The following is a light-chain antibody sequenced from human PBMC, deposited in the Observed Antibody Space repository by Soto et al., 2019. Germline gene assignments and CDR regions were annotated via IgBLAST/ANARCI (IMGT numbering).Light chain of an antibody. Sequence: DIQMTQSPSTLSASVGDRVTITCRASQSISSWVAWYQQKPGRAPKLLIYDASTLESGVPSRFSGSGSETEFTLTISRLQPDDFATYFCHSRAFGQGTRLEIK. CDR3: HSRA. J-gene: IGKJ5*01. CDR2: DAS. V-gene: IGKV1-5*01. CDR1: QSISSW.